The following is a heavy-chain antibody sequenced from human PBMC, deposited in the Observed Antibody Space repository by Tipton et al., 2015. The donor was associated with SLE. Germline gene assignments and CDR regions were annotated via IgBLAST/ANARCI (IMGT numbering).Heavy chain of an antibody. D-gene: IGHD1-26*01. Sequence: TLSLTCTVSGGSISSYYWGWIRQSPGKGLEWIGSFYHTGTTYYNPSLRSRLTISIDTSKNQFSLKLSSVTAADTAVYYCAREHSGNYEESFDVWGQGTMVTVSS. CDR1: GGSISSYY. J-gene: IGHJ3*01. CDR3: AREHSGNYEESFDV. V-gene: IGHV4-38-2*02. CDR2: FYHTGTT.